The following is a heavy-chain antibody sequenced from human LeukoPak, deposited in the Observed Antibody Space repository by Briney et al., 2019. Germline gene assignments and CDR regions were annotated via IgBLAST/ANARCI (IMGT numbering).Heavy chain of an antibody. CDR2: IYYTGST. CDR1: GGSISRDY. D-gene: IGHD3-10*01. CDR3: ARVAFGEYVKWFDP. Sequence: PSETLSLTCTVSGGSISRDYWSWIRQPPGKGLEWIGYIYYTGSTNYNPSLKSRVTISLDTSKNQFSLQLNSVTPEDTAVYYCARVAFGEYVKWFDPWGQGTLVTVSS. J-gene: IGHJ5*02. V-gene: IGHV4-59*12.